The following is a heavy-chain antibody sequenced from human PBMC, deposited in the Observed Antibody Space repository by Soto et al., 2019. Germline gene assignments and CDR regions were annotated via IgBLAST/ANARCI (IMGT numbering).Heavy chain of an antibody. CDR1: GFTFSSYG. V-gene: IGHV3-33*01. CDR3: ARDSSSGWPRGFGY. J-gene: IGHJ4*02. CDR2: IWYDGSNK. Sequence: QVRLVESGGGVVQPGRSLRLSCAASGFTFSSYGMHWVRQAPGKGLEWVAVIWYDGSNKYYADSVKGRFTISRDNSKNTLYLQMNSLRAEDTAVYYCARDSSSGWPRGFGYWGQGTLVTVSS. D-gene: IGHD6-19*01.